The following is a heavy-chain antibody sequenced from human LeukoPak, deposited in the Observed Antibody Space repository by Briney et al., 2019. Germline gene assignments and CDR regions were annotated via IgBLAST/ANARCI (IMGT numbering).Heavy chain of an antibody. Sequence: SETLSLTCTVSGTSISSDTYYWNWVRQTPGRGLEWIGCIYDSGTTYYNPSLESRITMAMDTSKNQFSLKLTSLTAPDTAVYYCAREEIRSWFDPWGQGTLVTVSS. CDR1: GTSISSDTYY. J-gene: IGHJ5*02. D-gene: IGHD5-24*01. V-gene: IGHV4-30-4*01. CDR3: AREEIRSWFDP. CDR2: IYDSGTT.